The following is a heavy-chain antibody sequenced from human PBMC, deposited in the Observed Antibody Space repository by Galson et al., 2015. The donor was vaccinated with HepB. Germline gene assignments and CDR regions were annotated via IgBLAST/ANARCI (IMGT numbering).Heavy chain of an antibody. CDR2: ISGNGDST. CDR1: GFAFDTHA. Sequence: SLRLSCAASGFAFDTHAMSWVRQAPGRGLEWISGISGNGDSTFYADSVKGRFTISRDNSKNTLFLQKTGPTADDTAIYYCAKVFPEKTDGWYRQALYYFDSWGQGTRVTVSS. CDR3: AKVFPEKTDGWYRQALYYFDS. D-gene: IGHD6-19*01. J-gene: IGHJ4*02. V-gene: IGHV3-23*01.